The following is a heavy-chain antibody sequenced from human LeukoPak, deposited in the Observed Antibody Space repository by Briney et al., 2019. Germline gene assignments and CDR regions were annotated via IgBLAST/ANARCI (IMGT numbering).Heavy chain of an antibody. CDR3: ARDQVNWFDP. Sequence: SETLSLTCTVSGVSISSGGYYWSWIRQHPGKGLEWIGYIYYSGSTYYNPSLKSRVTISVDTSKNQFSLKLSSVTAADTAVYYCARDQVNWFDPWGQGTLVTVSS. CDR1: GVSISSGGYY. V-gene: IGHV4-31*03. J-gene: IGHJ5*02. CDR2: IYYSGST.